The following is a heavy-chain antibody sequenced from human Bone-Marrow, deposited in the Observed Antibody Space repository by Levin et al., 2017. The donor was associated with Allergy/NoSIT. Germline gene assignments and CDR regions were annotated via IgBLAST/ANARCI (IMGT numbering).Heavy chain of an antibody. V-gene: IGHV3-21*01. CDR3: ARGPSTYSSGWIDY. Sequence: GGSLRLSCAASRFTFSDFSMNWVRQAPGKGLEWVSSITTGSSYIYYADSVKGRFTISRDNAKNSLYLQMNSLRAEDTAVYYCARGPSTYSSGWIDYWGQGTLVTVSS. CDR1: RFTFSDFS. D-gene: IGHD6-19*01. CDR2: ITTGSSYI. J-gene: IGHJ4*02.